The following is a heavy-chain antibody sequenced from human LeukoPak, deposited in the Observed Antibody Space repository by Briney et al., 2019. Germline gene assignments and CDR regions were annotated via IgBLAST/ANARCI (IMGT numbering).Heavy chain of an antibody. CDR1: GGSISSYY. CDR3: ARAATLYYFDY. CDR2: IYYSGST. V-gene: IGHV4-59*12. D-gene: IGHD2-15*01. Sequence: SETLSLTCTVSGGSISSYYWSWIRQPPGKGLEWIGSIYYSGSTNYNPSLKSRVTISVDTSKNQFSLKLSSVTAADAAVYYCARAATLYYFDYWGQGTLVTVSS. J-gene: IGHJ4*02.